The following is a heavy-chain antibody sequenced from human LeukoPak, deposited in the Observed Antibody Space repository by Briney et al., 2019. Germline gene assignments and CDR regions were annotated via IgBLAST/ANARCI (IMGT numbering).Heavy chain of an antibody. CDR2: IYYSGST. CDR3: ARREWGYAVSV. V-gene: IGHV4-59*08. Sequence: SETLSLTCTVSGGSISSYYWSWLRQPPGKGLEWLGYIYYSGSTYYNPSLKSRVTISVDTSKNQFSLKLSSVTAADTAVFYCARREWGYAVSVWGKGTTVIVSS. J-gene: IGHJ6*04. CDR1: GGSISSYY. D-gene: IGHD2-2*01.